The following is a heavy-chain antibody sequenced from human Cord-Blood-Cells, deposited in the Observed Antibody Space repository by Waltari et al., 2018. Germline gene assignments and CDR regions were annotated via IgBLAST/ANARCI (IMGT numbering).Heavy chain of an antibody. Sequence: QVQLVQSGAEVKKPGASVTVSCTASGYTFTGYYMHWVRQAPGQGLEWMGWINPNSGGTNYAQKFQGRVTMTRDTSISTAYMELSRLRSDDTAMYYCASWYCSGGSCYFDYWGQGTLVTVSS. J-gene: IGHJ4*02. CDR3: ASWYCSGGSCYFDY. CDR1: GYTFTGYY. CDR2: INPNSGGT. V-gene: IGHV1-2*02. D-gene: IGHD2-15*01.